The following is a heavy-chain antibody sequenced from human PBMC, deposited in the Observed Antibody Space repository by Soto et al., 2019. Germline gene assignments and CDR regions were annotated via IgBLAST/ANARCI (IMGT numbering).Heavy chain of an antibody. V-gene: IGHV3-30*18. Sequence: GSLRLSCAASGFTFSSYGMHWVRQAPGKGLEWVAVISYDGSNKYYADSVKGRFTISRDNSKNTLYLQMNSLRAEDTAVYYCAKPGQYYFDYWGQGTLVTVSS. J-gene: IGHJ4*02. CDR2: ISYDGSNK. D-gene: IGHD3-10*01. CDR3: AKPGQYYFDY. CDR1: GFTFSSYG.